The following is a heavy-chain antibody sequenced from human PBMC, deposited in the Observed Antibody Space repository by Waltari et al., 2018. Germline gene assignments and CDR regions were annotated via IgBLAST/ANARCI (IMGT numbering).Heavy chain of an antibody. J-gene: IGHJ4*02. Sequence: QLQSSGPGLVTPSETRPLTCTVSSGSFSSYYSSSIRQPAGKGLEWIGRIYTSGSTNYNPSLKSRVTMSVDTPKNQFSLRLSSVTAANTAVYSCAREGSGYSYGSHFDYWGQGTLVTVSS. CDR3: AREGSGYSYGSHFDY. V-gene: IGHV4-4*07. D-gene: IGHD5-18*01. CDR2: IYTSGST. CDR1: SGSFSSYY.